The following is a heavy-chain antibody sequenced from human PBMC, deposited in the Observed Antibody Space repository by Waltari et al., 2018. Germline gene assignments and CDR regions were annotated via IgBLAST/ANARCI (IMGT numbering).Heavy chain of an antibody. J-gene: IGHJ3*02. D-gene: IGHD1-1*01. CDR3: AAIGTNWNVNPGAFDI. V-gene: IGHV1-69-2*01. Sequence: EGQLVKAGAEVKKPGAKVKISCKVSGYTFTDYYMHWVQQAPGKGLEWMGLVDPEDGETIYAEKFQGRVTITADTSTDTAYMELSSLRSEDTAVYYCAAIGTNWNVNPGAFDIWGQGTMVTVSS. CDR2: VDPEDGET. CDR1: GYTFTDYY.